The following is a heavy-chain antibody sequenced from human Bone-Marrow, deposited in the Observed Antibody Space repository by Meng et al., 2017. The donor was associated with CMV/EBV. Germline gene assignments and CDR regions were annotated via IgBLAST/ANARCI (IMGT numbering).Heavy chain of an antibody. J-gene: IGHJ4*02. Sequence: ASGKVSCKASGYTFTNYGISWVRQAPGQGLEWMGWMNPKSGNTGYAQKFQGRVNMTMIRSTTSAYMELSSLKSEDAAVYYCARAYYDNWSGHCLGYWGQGTLVTVSS. CDR3: ARAYYDNWSGHCLGY. CDR2: MNPKSGNT. V-gene: IGHV1-8*02. CDR1: GYTFTNYG. D-gene: IGHD3-3*01.